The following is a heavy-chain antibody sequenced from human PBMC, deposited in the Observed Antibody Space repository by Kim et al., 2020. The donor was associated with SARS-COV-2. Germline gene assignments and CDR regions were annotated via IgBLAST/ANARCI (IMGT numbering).Heavy chain of an antibody. D-gene: IGHD3-10*01. Sequence: KSRVTISVDTSKNQFSLKLSSVTAADTAVYYCARCPKYYYGSGTPGAFDIWGQGTMVTVSS. CDR3: ARCPKYYYGSGTPGAFDI. J-gene: IGHJ3*02. V-gene: IGHV4-31*02.